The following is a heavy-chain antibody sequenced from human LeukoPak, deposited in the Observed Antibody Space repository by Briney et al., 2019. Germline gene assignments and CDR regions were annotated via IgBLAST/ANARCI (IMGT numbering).Heavy chain of an antibody. D-gene: IGHD6-19*01. CDR1: GGSISSYY. Sequence: PSETLSLTCTVSGGSISSYYWSWIRQPPGKGLEWIGYIYYSGSTNYNPSLKSRVTISVDTSKNQFSLKLSSVTAADTAVYYCARAGYSSGWSTRGNYMDVWGKGTTVTVSS. CDR3: ARAGYSSGWSTRGNYMDV. J-gene: IGHJ6*03. CDR2: IYYSGST. V-gene: IGHV4-59*01.